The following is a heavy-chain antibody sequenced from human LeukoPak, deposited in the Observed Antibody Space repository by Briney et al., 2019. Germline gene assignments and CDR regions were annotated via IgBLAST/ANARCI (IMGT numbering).Heavy chain of an antibody. CDR1: GGSINGYY. Sequence: SETLSLTCTVSGGSINGYYWSWIRQPPEKGLEWIGYIYYRGSTNYNPSLKSRVTISVDTSKNQFSLKLSSVTAADTAVYYCARAVYDTSAYYYTFDYWGQGTLVTVSS. J-gene: IGHJ4*02. CDR2: IYYRGST. D-gene: IGHD3-22*01. V-gene: IGHV4-59*01. CDR3: ARAVYDTSAYYYTFDY.